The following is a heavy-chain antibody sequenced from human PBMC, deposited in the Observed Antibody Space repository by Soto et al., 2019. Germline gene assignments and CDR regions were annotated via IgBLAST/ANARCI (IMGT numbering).Heavy chain of an antibody. V-gene: IGHV5-51*01. J-gene: IGHJ4*02. Sequence: GESLKISCKASGYNFTTYWIGWVRQMPGKGLELMGVIYPADSDTRYRPPFQGQVTFLADKSLTTAYLQWNSLKASDTAKYYCARRRAWNDAFDFWGQGTLVTVSS. CDR2: IYPADSDT. CDR1: GYNFTTYW. CDR3: ARRRAWNDAFDF. D-gene: IGHD1-1*01.